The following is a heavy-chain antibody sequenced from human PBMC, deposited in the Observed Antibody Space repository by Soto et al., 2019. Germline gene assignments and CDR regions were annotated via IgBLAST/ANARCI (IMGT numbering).Heavy chain of an antibody. CDR3: ARGDCSSTSCPNWFDP. CDR1: GGTFSSYA. Sequence: SVKVSCKASGGTFSSYAISWVRQAPGQGLEWMGGIIPIFGTANYAQKFQGRVTITADESTSTAYMELSILRFEDTAVYYCARGDCSSTSCPNWFDPWGQGTLVTVS. CDR2: IIPIFGTA. D-gene: IGHD2-2*01. J-gene: IGHJ5*02. V-gene: IGHV1-69*13.